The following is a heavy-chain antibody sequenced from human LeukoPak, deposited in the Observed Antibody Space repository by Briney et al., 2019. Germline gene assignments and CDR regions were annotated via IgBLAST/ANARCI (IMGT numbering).Heavy chain of an antibody. CDR1: GYSISSGYY. CDR2: IYHSGST. J-gene: IGHJ3*02. Sequence: PSETLSLTCTVSGYSISSGYYWGWIRQPPGKGLEWIGSIYHSGSTYYNPSLKSRVTISVDTSKNQFSLKLSSVTAADTAVYYCARISGSYFRGAFDIWGQGTMDTVSS. V-gene: IGHV4-38-2*02. CDR3: ARISGSYFRGAFDI. D-gene: IGHD1-26*01.